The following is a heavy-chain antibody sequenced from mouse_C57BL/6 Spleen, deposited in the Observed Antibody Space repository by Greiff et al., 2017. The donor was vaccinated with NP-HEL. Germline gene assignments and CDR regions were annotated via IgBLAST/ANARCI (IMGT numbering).Heavy chain of an antibody. CDR3: AHYYGSSYGAMDY. D-gene: IGHD1-1*01. Sequence: VQLQQSVAELVRPGASVKLSCTASGFNIKNTYLHWVKQRPEQGLEWIGRIDPANGNTKYAPKFQGKATITADTSSNTAYLQLSSLTSEDTAIYYCAHYYGSSYGAMDYWGRGTSVTVSS. V-gene: IGHV14-3*01. CDR2: IDPANGNT. CDR1: GFNIKNTY. J-gene: IGHJ4*01.